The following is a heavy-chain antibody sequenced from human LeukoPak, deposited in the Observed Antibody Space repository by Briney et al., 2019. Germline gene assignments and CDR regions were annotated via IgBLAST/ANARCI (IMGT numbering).Heavy chain of an antibody. J-gene: IGHJ4*02. CDR1: GGSISSSSYY. D-gene: IGHD6-13*01. V-gene: IGHV4-39*01. CDR3: ARSLKYSSSCLDY. CDR2: IYYSGST. Sequence: PSETLSLTCTVSGGSISSSSYYWGWIRQPPGKGLEWIGSIYYSGSTYYNPSLKSRVTISVDTSKNQFSLKLSSVTAADTAVYYCARSLKYSSSCLDYWGQGTLVTVSS.